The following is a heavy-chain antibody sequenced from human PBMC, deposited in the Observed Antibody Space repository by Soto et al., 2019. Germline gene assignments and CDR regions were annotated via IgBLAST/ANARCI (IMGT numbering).Heavy chain of an antibody. CDR1: AASFSKYY. Sequence: SETLSLTCTVSAASFSKYYWTWIRQPPEKGLGWIGYIYFNGNTKYNPSLEGRLTISIDTSKKEFSLKLTSVTAADAAVYYCASVTFGGIVLAHWGQGTLVTVSS. CDR2: IYFNGNT. J-gene: IGHJ4*02. V-gene: IGHV4-59*01. D-gene: IGHD3-16*01. CDR3: ASVTFGGIVLAH.